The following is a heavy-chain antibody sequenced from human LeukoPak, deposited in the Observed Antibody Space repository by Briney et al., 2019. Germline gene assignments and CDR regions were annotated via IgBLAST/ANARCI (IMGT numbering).Heavy chain of an antibody. V-gene: IGHV4-59*08. D-gene: IGHD3-22*01. CDR1: GVSISAYY. J-gene: IGHJ4*02. CDR3: ATAGRASSGHTLFDY. Sequence: KASETLSLTCTISGVSISAYYWTWIRQSPGKGLEWIGYIYYTGTPNYNPSLQSRVTISVDTSKNQFSLKLSSVTAADSAVYYCATAGRASSGHTLFDYWGQGTLVTVSS. CDR2: IYYTGTP.